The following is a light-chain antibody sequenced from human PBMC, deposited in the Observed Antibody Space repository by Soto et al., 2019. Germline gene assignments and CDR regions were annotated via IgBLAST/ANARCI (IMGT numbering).Light chain of an antibody. V-gene: IGLV2-23*02. J-gene: IGLJ3*02. CDR2: EVT. CDR1: SSNVGYYSL. CDR3: GSPWV. Sequence: QSALTQPASVSGSPGQSITISCTGTSSNVGYYSLVSWYQQHPGKAPKLIIYEVTKRPSGVSNRFSGSKSGNTASLTISRLQAEDEADYFCGSPWVFGGGTKLTVL.